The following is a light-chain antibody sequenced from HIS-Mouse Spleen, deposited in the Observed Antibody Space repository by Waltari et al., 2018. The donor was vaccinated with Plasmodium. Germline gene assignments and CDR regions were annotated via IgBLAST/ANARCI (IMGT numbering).Light chain of an antibody. J-gene: IGKJ5*01. CDR3: QQFNNYPRIT. CDR1: QGISSS. V-gene: IGKV1D-13*01. CDR2: DAS. Sequence: AIQLTQSPSSLSASVGDRVTITCRASQGISSSLAWYQQKTGKAPKLLIYDASSLESGVPSRFSGSGSGTDFTLTISSLQPEDFATYYCQQFNNYPRITFGQGTRLEIK.